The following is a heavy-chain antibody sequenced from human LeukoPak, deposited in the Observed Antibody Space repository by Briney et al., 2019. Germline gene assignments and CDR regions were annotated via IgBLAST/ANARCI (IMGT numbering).Heavy chain of an antibody. CDR1: GFTFSDYY. D-gene: IGHD1-26*01. Sequence: GGSLRLSCAASGFTFSDYYMSWIRQAPGKGLEWVSYISSSGSTIYYADSVKGRFTISRDNAKNSLYLQMNSLRAEDTAVYYCARRHFLGSWYFDLWGRGTLVTVSS. V-gene: IGHV3-11*04. J-gene: IGHJ2*01. CDR2: ISSSGSTI. CDR3: ARRHFLGSWYFDL.